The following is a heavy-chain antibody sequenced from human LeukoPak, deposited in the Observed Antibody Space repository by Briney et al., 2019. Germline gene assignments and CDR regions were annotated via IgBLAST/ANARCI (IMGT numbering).Heavy chain of an antibody. Sequence: AGGSLRLSCAASGINFISYDMHWVRQAPGKGLEWVGVISFDGSDKNYAESVKGRFTLSRDNSKNTLYLQMNSLRAEDTAVYYCAKELGATNYFEYWGQGTLVTVSS. J-gene: IGHJ4*02. CDR3: AKELGATNYFEY. V-gene: IGHV3-30*16. CDR2: ISFDGSDK. CDR1: GINFISYD. D-gene: IGHD1-26*01.